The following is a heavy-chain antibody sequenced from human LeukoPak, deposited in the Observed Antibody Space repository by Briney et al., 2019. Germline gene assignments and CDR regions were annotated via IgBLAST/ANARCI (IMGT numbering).Heavy chain of an antibody. CDR3: AKDRGIAAAGIFDY. Sequence: GRSLRLSCAASGFTFSSYGMHWVRQAPGKGLEWVAVISNDGSNKYYADSVKGRFTISRDNSKNTLYLQMNSLRAEDTAVYYCAKDRGIAAAGIFDYWGQGTLVTVSS. CDR2: ISNDGSNK. CDR1: GFTFSSYG. J-gene: IGHJ4*02. D-gene: IGHD6-13*01. V-gene: IGHV3-30*18.